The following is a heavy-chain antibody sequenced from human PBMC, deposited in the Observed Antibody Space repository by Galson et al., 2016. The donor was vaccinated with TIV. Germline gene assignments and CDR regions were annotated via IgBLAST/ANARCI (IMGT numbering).Heavy chain of an antibody. CDR1: GFSFSNDW. CDR2: IKQDGGEK. V-gene: IGHV3-7*01. J-gene: IGHJ4*02. Sequence: SLRLSCAASGFSFSNDWMSWVRQAPGKGLEWVANIKQDGGEKYYVDSVKGRFTISRGNAKNSLYLQMNSLRAEDTAVYYCARYLRSSNFDYWGQGTLVTVSS. CDR3: ARYLRSSNFDY.